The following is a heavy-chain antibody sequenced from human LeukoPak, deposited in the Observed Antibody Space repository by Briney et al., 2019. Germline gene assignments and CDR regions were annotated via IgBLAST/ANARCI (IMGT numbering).Heavy chain of an antibody. D-gene: IGHD2-15*01. Sequence: SETLSLTCTVSGDSITSAGYYWTWVRQYPGKGLEWIGYIYNAGSTYYNPSLKSRVTTSLDTSKNQFSLRLNSVTAADTAVYYCARVVAATICQFDHWGQGTLVTVSS. J-gene: IGHJ4*02. CDR3: ARVVAATICQFDH. V-gene: IGHV4-31*03. CDR1: GDSITSAGYY. CDR2: IYNAGST.